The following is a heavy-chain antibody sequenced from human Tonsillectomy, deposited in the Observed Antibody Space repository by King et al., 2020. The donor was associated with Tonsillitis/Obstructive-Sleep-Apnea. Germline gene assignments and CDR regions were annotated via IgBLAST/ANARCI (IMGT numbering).Heavy chain of an antibody. J-gene: IGHJ4*02. V-gene: IGHV3-23*04. CDR1: GFTFISYS. CDR3: ASRSYSDFWSGYLPLFDY. D-gene: IGHD3-3*01. CDR2: IIGSDGST. Sequence: QLVQSGGGLVQPGGSLILSCAASGFTFISYSIIWVRQAPGKGLEWFSAIIGSDGSTYYADSVKVRFTISRDNSKNTLYLQMNSLRADDTAVYYCASRSYSDFWSGYLPLFDYWGQGTLVTVSS.